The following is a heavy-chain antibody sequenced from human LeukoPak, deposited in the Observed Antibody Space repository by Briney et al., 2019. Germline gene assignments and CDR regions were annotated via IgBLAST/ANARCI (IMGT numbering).Heavy chain of an antibody. D-gene: IGHD3-22*01. CDR3: ARATMIVGLDY. V-gene: IGHV3-30*04. J-gene: IGHJ4*02. CDR2: ISYDGNYK. Sequence: PGGSLRLSCAASGFTFSSYAMHWVRQAPGKGLEWVALISYDGNYKYYADSVKGRFTISRDNSKNTLYLQMNSLRAEDTAVYYCARATMIVGLDYWGQGTLVTVSS. CDR1: GFTFSSYA.